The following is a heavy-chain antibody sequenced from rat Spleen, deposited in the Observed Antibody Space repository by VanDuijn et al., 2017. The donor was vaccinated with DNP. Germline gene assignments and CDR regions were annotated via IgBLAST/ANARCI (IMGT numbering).Heavy chain of an antibody. CDR3: TTRTGLY. CDR1: RFTFSNYD. Sequence: EVQLVESGGGLVQPGRSLKLSCAASRFTFSNYDMAWVRQAPKKGLEWVTSISYDGDRTYYRDSVKGRFTISRDNAENTLFLQMDSLRSEDTATYYCTTRTGLYWGQGVMVTVSS. CDR2: ISYDGDRT. D-gene: IGHD4-1*01. J-gene: IGHJ2*01. V-gene: IGHV5-20*01.